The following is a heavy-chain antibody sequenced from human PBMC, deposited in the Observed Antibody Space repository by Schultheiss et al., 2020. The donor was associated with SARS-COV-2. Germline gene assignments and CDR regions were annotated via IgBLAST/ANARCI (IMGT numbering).Heavy chain of an antibody. CDR3: ARGVYCSSTSCPIPFDY. CDR1: GGSISSSSYY. Sequence: SETLSLTCTVSGGSISSSSYYWSWIRQPPGKGLEWIGSIYYSGSTYYNPSLKSRVTISVDTSKNQFSLKLSSVTAADTAVYYCARGVYCSSTSCPIPFDYWGQGTLVTVSS. J-gene: IGHJ4*02. V-gene: IGHV4-39*07. CDR2: IYYSGST. D-gene: IGHD2-2*01.